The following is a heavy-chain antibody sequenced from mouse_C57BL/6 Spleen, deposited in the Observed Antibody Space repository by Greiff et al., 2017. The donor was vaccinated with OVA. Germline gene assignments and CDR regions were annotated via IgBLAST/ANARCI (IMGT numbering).Heavy chain of an antibody. D-gene: IGHD2-4*01. Sequence: QVQLQQSGAELVRPGTSVKVSCKASGYAFTNYLIEWVKQRPGQGLEWIGVINPGSGGTNYNEKFKGKATLTADKSSSTAYMQLSSLTSEDSAVYFCAREGLRRYFDDWGQGTTLTVSS. CDR1: GYAFTNYL. V-gene: IGHV1-54*01. CDR3: AREGLRRYFDD. J-gene: IGHJ2*01. CDR2: INPGSGGT.